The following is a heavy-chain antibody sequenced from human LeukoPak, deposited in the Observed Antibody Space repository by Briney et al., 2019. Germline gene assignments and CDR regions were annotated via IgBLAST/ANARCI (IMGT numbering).Heavy chain of an antibody. CDR3: AKLKQWQPQRYFFEY. Sequence: PGGSLRLSCAASGFTFSSYAMCWVRQAPGKGLEWVSTFSGTSTNSYADAVKGRVTISRDNSKNTLYLQMNSLRAEDTAVYYCAKLKQWQPQRYFFEYWGQGALVTVAS. D-gene: IGHD6-19*01. J-gene: IGHJ4*02. CDR1: GFTFSSYA. CDR2: FSGTSTN. V-gene: IGHV3-23*01.